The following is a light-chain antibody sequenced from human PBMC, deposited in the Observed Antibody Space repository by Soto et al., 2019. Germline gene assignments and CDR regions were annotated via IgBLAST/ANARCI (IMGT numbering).Light chain of an antibody. J-gene: IGLJ2*01. CDR3: GTWDSSLSAV. CDR2: DNN. CDR1: SSNIGNNY. V-gene: IGLV1-51*01. Sequence: QSVLXQPPSVSAAPGQKVTISCSGSSSNIGNNYVSWYQQLPGTAPKLLIYDNNKRPSGIPDRFSGSKSGTSATLGITGLQTGDEADYYCGTWDSSLSAVFGGGT.